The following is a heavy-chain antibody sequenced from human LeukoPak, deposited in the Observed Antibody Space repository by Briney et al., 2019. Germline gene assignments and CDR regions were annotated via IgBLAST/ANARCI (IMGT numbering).Heavy chain of an antibody. CDR3: ARDRSGGSCLDY. CDR2: IKQDGSEK. V-gene: IGHV3-7*01. D-gene: IGHD2-15*01. Sequence: GGSLRLSCAASGFTFSSYWMSWVRQAPGKGLELVANIKQDGSEKYYVDSVKGRFTISRDNAKNSLYLQMNSLRAEDTAVYYCARDRSGGSCLDYWVQGTLVTVSS. CDR1: GFTFSSYW. J-gene: IGHJ4*02.